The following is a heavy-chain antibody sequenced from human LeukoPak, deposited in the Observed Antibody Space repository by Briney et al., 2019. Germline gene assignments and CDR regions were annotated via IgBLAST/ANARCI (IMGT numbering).Heavy chain of an antibody. CDR3: AKDLWSGGSCFDAFDI. J-gene: IGHJ3*02. CDR1: GFTFSSYA. Sequence: PGASLRLSCAASGFTFSSYAMSWVRQAPGKGLEWVSAISNIGRSTYYADSVKGRFTISRDKSKNTLYLQMNSLRAEDTAVYYCAKDLWSGGSCFDAFDIWGQGTMVTVSS. CDR2: ISNIGRST. D-gene: IGHD2-15*01. V-gene: IGHV3-23*01.